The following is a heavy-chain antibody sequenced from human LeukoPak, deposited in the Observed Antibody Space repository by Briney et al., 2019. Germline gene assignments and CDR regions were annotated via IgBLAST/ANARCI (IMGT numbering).Heavy chain of an antibody. Sequence: GGSLRLSCAASGFSFSDNYMSWIRQAPGKGLEWGSYISNGGSYTNYPDSVKGRFTISRDNAQTSLYLQMNSLRDEDTAVYYCARTRGAGPGGHFDYWGQGTLVTVSS. V-gene: IGHV3-11*03. CDR3: ARTRGAGPGGHFDY. CDR1: GFSFSDNY. J-gene: IGHJ4*02. D-gene: IGHD6-19*01. CDR2: ISNGGSYT.